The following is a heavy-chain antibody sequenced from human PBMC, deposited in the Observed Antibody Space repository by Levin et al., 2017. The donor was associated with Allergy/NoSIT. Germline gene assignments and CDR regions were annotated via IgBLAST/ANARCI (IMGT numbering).Heavy chain of an antibody. CDR3: ARDGQQLVKCCDY. J-gene: IGHJ4*02. CDR2: ISSSSSYI. Sequence: GGSLRLSCAASGFTFSSYSMNWVRQAPGKGLEWVSSISSSSSYIYYADSVKGRFTISRDNAKNSLYLQMNSLRAEDKAVYYCARDGQQLVKCCDYWGQGTLVTVSS. D-gene: IGHD6-6*01. V-gene: IGHV3-21*01. CDR1: GFTFSSYS.